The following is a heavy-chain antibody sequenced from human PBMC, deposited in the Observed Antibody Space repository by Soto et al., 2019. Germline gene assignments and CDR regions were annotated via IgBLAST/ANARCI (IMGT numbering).Heavy chain of an antibody. CDR3: ARVHSGVLALGY. Sequence: KASETLSLTCTVSGGSISSGGYYWSWIRQNPGKGLEWIGYIYYSGSTYYNPCLKRRVTISVDTFKNQFSLKLSSVTAADTAVYYCARVHSGVLALGYWGQGTLVTVSS. CDR1: GGSISSGGYY. J-gene: IGHJ4*01. CDR2: IYYSGST. V-gene: IGHV4-31*03. D-gene: IGHD2-15*01.